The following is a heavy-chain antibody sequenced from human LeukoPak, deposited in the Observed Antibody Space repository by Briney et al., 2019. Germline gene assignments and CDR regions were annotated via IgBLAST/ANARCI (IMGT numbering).Heavy chain of an antibody. D-gene: IGHD6-19*01. J-gene: IGHJ4*02. CDR1: GGSISSYY. Sequence: SETLSLTCTVSGGSISSYYWNWIRQPPGKGLEWIAYIDYSGSTNYNPSLKSRVTISVDTSKNQFSLKLSSVTAADTAVYYYARSPPPFLGSSGWYQLDYWGQGTLVTVSS. CDR2: IDYSGST. CDR3: ARSPPPFLGSSGWYQLDY. V-gene: IGHV4-59*08.